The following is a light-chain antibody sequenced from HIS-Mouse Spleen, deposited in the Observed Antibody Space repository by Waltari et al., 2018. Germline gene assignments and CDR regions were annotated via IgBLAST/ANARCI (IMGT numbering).Light chain of an antibody. V-gene: IGLV3-1*01. J-gene: IGLJ2*01. Sequence: SYELTQPPSVSVSPGQTASITCPGDKLGDKYACWYHQKPGQSPALVIYKDSKRPSGFPERFSGSNSGTTATLTISGTQAMDEADYYCQAWDSSTVVFGGGTKLTVL. CDR2: KDS. CDR1: KLGDKY. CDR3: QAWDSSTVV.